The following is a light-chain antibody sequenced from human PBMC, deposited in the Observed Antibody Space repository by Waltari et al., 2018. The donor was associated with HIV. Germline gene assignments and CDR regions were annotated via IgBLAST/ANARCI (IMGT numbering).Light chain of an antibody. CDR1: QSVVYSSNNKNY. J-gene: IGKJ4*01. CDR2: WAS. V-gene: IGKV4-1*01. CDR3: QHYYSPPLT. Sequence: DIVMTQSPDSLAVSLGERATINCKSSQSVVYSSNNKNYIAWYQKKPGQPPKLLIYWASTREFGVPDRFSGSGSGTDFTLTISSLQAEDAAVYYCQHYYSPPLTFGGGTKVEIK.